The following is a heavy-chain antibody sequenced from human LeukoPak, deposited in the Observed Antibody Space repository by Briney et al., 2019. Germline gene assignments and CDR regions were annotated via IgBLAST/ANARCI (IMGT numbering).Heavy chain of an antibody. CDR3: ARGFMVRGVIEYDY. CDR2: IIPIFGTA. Sequence: SVKVSCKASGGTFSSYAISWVRQAPGQGLEWMGGIIPIFGTANYAQKFQGRVTITAYESTSTAYMELSSLRSEDTAVYYCARGFMVRGVIEYDYWGQGTLVTVSS. CDR1: GGTFSSYA. J-gene: IGHJ4*02. D-gene: IGHD3-10*01. V-gene: IGHV1-69*13.